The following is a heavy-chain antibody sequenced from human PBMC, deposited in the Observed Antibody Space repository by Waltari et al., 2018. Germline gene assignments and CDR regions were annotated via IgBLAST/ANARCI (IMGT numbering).Heavy chain of an antibody. D-gene: IGHD6-19*01. CDR2: IYYSGST. Sequence: QVQLQESGPGLVKPSAILSLTCPPSGGSISSYNWSWVRQPPGKGLEWIGYIYYSGSTNYNPSLKSRVTISVDTSKNQFSLKLSSVTAADTAVYYCARQYSSGWYVVYFDHWGQGTLVTVSS. J-gene: IGHJ4*02. CDR1: GGSISSYN. CDR3: ARQYSSGWYVVYFDH. V-gene: IGHV4-59*01.